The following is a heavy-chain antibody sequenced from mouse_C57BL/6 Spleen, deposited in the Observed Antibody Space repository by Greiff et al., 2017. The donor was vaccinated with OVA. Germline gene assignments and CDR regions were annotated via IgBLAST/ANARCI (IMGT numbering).Heavy chain of an antibody. D-gene: IGHD1-1*01. CDR3: ARITTVVGFDY. Sequence: QVQLQQSGAELVKPGASVKISCKASGYAFSSYWMNWVKQRPGTGLEWLGQIYPGDGETNYNGKFKGKATLTADKSSSTAYMQLSSRTSEDSAVYFCARITTVVGFDYWGQGTTLTVSS. CDR2: IYPGDGET. V-gene: IGHV1-80*01. CDR1: GYAFSSYW. J-gene: IGHJ2*01.